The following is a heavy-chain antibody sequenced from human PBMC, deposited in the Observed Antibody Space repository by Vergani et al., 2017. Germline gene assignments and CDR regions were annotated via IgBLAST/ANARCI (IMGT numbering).Heavy chain of an antibody. CDR2: INSDGSST. CDR3: GRELGIP. CDR1: GFTFSSNW. V-gene: IGHV3-74*01. D-gene: IGHD3-16*01. J-gene: IGHJ5*02. Sequence: EVQLVESGGGLVQPGESLRLSCAGSGFTFSSNWMHWVRQVPGKGLEWVSLINSDGSSTSYTDSVKGRFTISRDNAKNTLYLQMNSLRAEDTAVYYCGRELGIPWGQGTLVTVSS.